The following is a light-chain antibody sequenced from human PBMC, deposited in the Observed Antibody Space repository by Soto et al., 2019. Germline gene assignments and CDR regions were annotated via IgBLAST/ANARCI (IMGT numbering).Light chain of an antibody. CDR3: SSYGGSNTFGG. CDR2: EVS. J-gene: IGLJ1*01. CDR1: SSDVGGYNY. Sequence: QSVLTQPPSASGSPGQSVTISCTGTSSDVGGYNYVSWYQQHPGKAPKLMIYEVSKRPSGVPDRFSGSKSGNTASLTVSGLQADDEADYYCSSYGGSNTFGGFGTGTKLTVL. V-gene: IGLV2-8*01.